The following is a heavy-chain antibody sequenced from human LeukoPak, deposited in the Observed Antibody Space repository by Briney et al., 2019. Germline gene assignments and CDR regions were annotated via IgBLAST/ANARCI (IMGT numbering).Heavy chain of an antibody. V-gene: IGHV1-69*02. D-gene: IGHD3-16*02. J-gene: IGHJ4*02. CDR3: AINSRGGVIIYPPDY. CDR1: GGTFSSYT. Sequence: ASVKVSCKASGGTFSSYTISWVRQAPGQGLEWMGRIIPILGIANYAQKFQGRVTITADKSTSTAYMELSSLRSEDTAVYYCAINSRGGVIIYPPDYWGQGILVTVSS. CDR2: IIPILGIA.